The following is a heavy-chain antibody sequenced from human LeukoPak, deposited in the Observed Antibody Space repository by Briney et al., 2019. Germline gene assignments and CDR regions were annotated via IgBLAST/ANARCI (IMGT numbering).Heavy chain of an antibody. CDR3: ARDTGITADGNYFDY. Sequence: TGDSLRLSCAASGFSFSDYGMHWLRQAPGKGLGWVAIIWFDGSNKYYADSVEGRFTVSRDNSKYTLNLQTNSLRDEDTAVYYCARDTGITADGNYFDYWGQGTLVTVSS. J-gene: IGHJ4*02. CDR2: IWFDGSNK. D-gene: IGHD6-13*01. V-gene: IGHV3-33*01. CDR1: GFSFSDYG.